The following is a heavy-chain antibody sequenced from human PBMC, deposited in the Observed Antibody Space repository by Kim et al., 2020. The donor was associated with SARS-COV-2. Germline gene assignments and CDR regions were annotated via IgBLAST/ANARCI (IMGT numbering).Heavy chain of an antibody. D-gene: IGHD3-10*01. CDR3: VKSVGEYYYYYGLDV. Sequence: GGSLRLSCAASGFVFMNYAMTWVRQAPGKGLEWVSGISGSGGSSYYADSVKGRFTISRDNSKDTVYLQMNSRRADDTAVYYCVKSVGEYYYYYGLDVWGQGTTVTVSS. CDR1: GFVFMNYA. CDR2: ISGSGGSS. J-gene: IGHJ6*02. V-gene: IGHV3-23*01.